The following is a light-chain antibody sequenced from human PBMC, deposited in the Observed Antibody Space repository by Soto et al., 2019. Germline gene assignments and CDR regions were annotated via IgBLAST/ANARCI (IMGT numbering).Light chain of an antibody. CDR2: GAS. J-gene: IGKJ3*01. CDR1: QSVSRNS. V-gene: IGKV3-20*01. Sequence: EIVLTQSPDTLSLSPGERAILSCRASQSVSRNSLAWYQQQPGQAPRLLIYGASSRATDIPDRFSGSGSGTDFTLIVSRLEPDDFAVYFCQQYGTSPPTFGPGTKVDIK. CDR3: QQYGTSPPT.